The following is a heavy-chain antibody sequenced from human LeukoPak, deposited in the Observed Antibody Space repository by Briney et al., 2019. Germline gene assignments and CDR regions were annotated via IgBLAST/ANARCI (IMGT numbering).Heavy chain of an antibody. J-gene: IGHJ6*03. V-gene: IGHV1-8*02. CDR3: ARIFKLRYFDWLSIQIYYYYYMDV. CDR1: GYTFTGYY. D-gene: IGHD3-9*01. CDR2: MNPNSGNT. Sequence: ASVKVSCKASGYTFTGYYMHWVRQAPGQGLEWMGWMNPNSGNTGYAQKFQGRVTMTRNTSISTAYMELSSLRSEDTAVYYCARIFKLRYFDWLSIQIYYYYYMDVWGKGTTVTISS.